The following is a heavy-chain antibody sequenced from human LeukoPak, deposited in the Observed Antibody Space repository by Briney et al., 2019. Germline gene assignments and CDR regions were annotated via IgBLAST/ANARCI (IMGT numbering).Heavy chain of an antibody. Sequence: SETLSLTCTVSGGSISSYYWSWIRQPPGKGLEWIGYIYYSGSTNYNPSLKSRVTVSVDTSNNRFALELSSVTAADTAVYYCARSGLGYCGGGSCYRYYYYYYAMDVWGQGTTVTVSS. V-gene: IGHV4-59*08. CDR2: IYYSGST. CDR1: GGSISSYY. D-gene: IGHD2-15*01. CDR3: ARSGLGYCGGGSCYRYYYYYYAMDV. J-gene: IGHJ6*02.